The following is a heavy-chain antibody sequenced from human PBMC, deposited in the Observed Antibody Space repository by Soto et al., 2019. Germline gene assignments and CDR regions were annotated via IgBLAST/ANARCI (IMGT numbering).Heavy chain of an antibody. Sequence: SETLSLTCTVSGGSISSSSYYWGWIRQPPGKGLEWIGSIYYSGSTYYNPSLKSRVTISVDTSKNQFSLKLSSVTAADTAVYYCASRRRVMVDYWGQGTLVTVSS. V-gene: IGHV4-39*01. J-gene: IGHJ4*02. CDR3: ASRRRVMVDY. CDR1: GGSISSSSYY. D-gene: IGHD3-16*01. CDR2: IYYSGST.